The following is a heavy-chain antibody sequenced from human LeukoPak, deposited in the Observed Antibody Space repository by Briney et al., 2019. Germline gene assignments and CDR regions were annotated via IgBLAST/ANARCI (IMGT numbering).Heavy chain of an antibody. CDR1: GGSISSYY. Sequence: SETLSLTCTVSGGSISSYYWSWIRQPPGKGLEWIGYIYYSGSTNCNPSLKSRVTISVDTSKNQFSLKLSPVTAADTAVYYCARNLGGYYFDYWGQGTLVTVSS. D-gene: IGHD3-16*01. CDR2: IYYSGST. J-gene: IGHJ4*02. V-gene: IGHV4-59*01. CDR3: ARNLGGYYFDY.